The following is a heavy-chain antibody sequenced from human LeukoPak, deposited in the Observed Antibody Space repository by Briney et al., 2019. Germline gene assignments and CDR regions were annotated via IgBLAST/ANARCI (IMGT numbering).Heavy chain of an antibody. V-gene: IGHV1-2*02. Sequence: ASVKVSCKASGYTFTGYYMHWVRQAPGQGLEWMGWINPNSGGTNYAQKFQGGVTMTRDTSISTAYVELSRLRSDDTAVYYCARAAVGANELDYWGQGTLVTVSS. CDR1: GYTFTGYY. D-gene: IGHD1-26*01. J-gene: IGHJ4*02. CDR3: ARAAVGANELDY. CDR2: INPNSGGT.